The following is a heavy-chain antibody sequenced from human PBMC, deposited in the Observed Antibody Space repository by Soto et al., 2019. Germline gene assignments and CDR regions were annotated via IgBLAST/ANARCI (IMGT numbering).Heavy chain of an antibody. CDR1: GGSISSGGYS. V-gene: IGHV4-30-2*01. Sequence: QLQLQESGSGLVKPSQTLSLTCAVSGGSISSGGYSWSWIRQPPGKGLEWIGYMYHSGSTYYNPPLQSXXTISIDRSKNQFSLKLSSVTAADTAVYYCDRVPDYWGQGILVTVSS. CDR3: DRVPDY. D-gene: IGHD2-2*01. J-gene: IGHJ4*02. CDR2: MYHSGST.